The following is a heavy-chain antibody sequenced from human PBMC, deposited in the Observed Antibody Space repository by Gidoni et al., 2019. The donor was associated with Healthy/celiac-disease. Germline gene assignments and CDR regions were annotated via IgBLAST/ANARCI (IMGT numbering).Heavy chain of an antibody. CDR3: ARPSSGWFYDYYGMDV. Sequence: CKASGYTFTSYGISWVRQAPGQGLEWMGWISAYNGNTNYAQKLQGRVTMTTDTSTSTAYMELRSLRSDDTAVYYCARPSSGWFYDYYGMDVWGQGTTVTVSS. D-gene: IGHD6-19*01. V-gene: IGHV1-18*01. CDR2: ISAYNGNT. CDR1: GYTFTSYG. J-gene: IGHJ6*02.